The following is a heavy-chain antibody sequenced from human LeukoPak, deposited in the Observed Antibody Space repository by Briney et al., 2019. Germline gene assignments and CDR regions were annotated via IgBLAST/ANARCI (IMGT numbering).Heavy chain of an antibody. D-gene: IGHD1-26*01. CDR2: ISYDGSYE. J-gene: IGHJ4*02. CDR3: ASPYSGTHFYFDY. V-gene: IGHV3-30*04. CDR1: GFTFSTYA. Sequence: PGGSLRLSCAASGFTFSTYAMHWVRQAPGKGLEWVAVISYDGSYEYYADSVKGRFSISRDNSKNTLFLQMNSLRAEDTAVYYCASPYSGTHFYFDYWGQGTLVTVSS.